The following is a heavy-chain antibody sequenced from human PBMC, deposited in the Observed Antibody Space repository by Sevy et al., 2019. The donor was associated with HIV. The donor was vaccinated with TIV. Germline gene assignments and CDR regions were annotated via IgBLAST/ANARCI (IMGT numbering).Heavy chain of an antibody. CDR1: GFTFSSYA. D-gene: IGHD3-10*01. Sequence: GGSLRLSCAASGFTFSSYAMHWVRQAPGKGLEWVAVISYDGSNKYYADSVKGRFTISRDNSKNTLYLQMNSLSAEDTAVYYCARDADYYGSGSDYWGQGTLVTVSS. CDR2: ISYDGSNK. CDR3: ARDADYYGSGSDY. J-gene: IGHJ4*02. V-gene: IGHV3-30*04.